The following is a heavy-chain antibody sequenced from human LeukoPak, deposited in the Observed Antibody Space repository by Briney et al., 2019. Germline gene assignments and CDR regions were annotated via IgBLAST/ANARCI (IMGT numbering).Heavy chain of an antibody. J-gene: IGHJ4*02. V-gene: IGHV1-8*01. Sequence: ASVKVSCKASGYTFTSYDINWVRQATGQGLEWMGWMNPNSGNTGYAQKFQGRVTMTRNTSISTAYMELRSLRSEDTAVYYCARGQRPSITIFGVVTRKYYFDYGGQGTLVTVSS. CDR2: MNPNSGNT. CDR1: GYTFTSYD. D-gene: IGHD3-3*01. CDR3: ARGQRPSITIFGVVTRKYYFDY.